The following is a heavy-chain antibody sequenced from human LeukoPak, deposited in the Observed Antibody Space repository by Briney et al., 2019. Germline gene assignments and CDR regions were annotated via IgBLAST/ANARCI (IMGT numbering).Heavy chain of an antibody. CDR2: ISGGGGST. V-gene: IGHV3-23*01. CDR1: GFTFSIYA. J-gene: IGHJ4*02. CDR3: ARGPEVEPPYYFDY. D-gene: IGHD1-26*01. Sequence: PGGSLRLSCAASGFTFSIYAMSWVRQAPGKGLEWVSAISGGGGSTYYADSVKGRFTISRDNSKNTLYLQMNSLRAEDTAVYYCARGPEVEPPYYFDYWGQGTLVTVSS.